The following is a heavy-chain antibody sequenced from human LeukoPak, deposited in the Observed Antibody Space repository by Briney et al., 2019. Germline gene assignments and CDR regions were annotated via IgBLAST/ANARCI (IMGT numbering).Heavy chain of an antibody. CDR3: AKAGCSSTTCYANS. J-gene: IGHJ4*02. CDR1: GFSFSTYA. CDR2: ISYDGSNK. Sequence: GGSLRLSCTASGFSFSTYAMHWVRPAPGKGLEWEAVISYDGSNKHYVDAVKGRFTISRDNSKNTLYLQMNSLRADDTSVYYCAKAGCSSTTCYANSWGQGNLVTVSS. V-gene: IGHV3-30*18. D-gene: IGHD2-2*01.